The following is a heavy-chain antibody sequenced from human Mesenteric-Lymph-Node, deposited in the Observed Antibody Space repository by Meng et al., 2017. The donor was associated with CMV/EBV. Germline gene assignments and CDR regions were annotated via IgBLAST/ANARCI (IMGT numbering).Heavy chain of an antibody. Sequence: AKSWGRRVHGKVVERMRGIINNYGTGKYAQKIQGRGAISEDKSTNTADMEVSSLRYEDTAVYYCTRGSSDCSTPNCPFDYWGQGTLVTVSS. V-gene: IGHV1-69*06. J-gene: IGHJ4*02. CDR2: IINNYGTG. CDR1: A. D-gene: IGHD2-2*01. CDR3: TRGSSDCSTPNCPFDY.